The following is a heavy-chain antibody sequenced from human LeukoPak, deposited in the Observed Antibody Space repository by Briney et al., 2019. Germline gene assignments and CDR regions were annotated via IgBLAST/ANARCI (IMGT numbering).Heavy chain of an antibody. V-gene: IGHV4-59*01. J-gene: IGHJ4*02. CDR1: GGSISSYY. CDR2: IYYSGST. D-gene: IGHD4-17*01. Sequence: KTSETLSLTCTVSGGSISSYYWSWIRQPPGKGLEWIGYIYYSGSTNYNPSLKSRVTISVDTSKNQFSLKLSSVTAAGTAVYYCARVNVVDYGDYGRTFDYWGQGTLVTVSS. CDR3: ARVNVVDYGDYGRTFDY.